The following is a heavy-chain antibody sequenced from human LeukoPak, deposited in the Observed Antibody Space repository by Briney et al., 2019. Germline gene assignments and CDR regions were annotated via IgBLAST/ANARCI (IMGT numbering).Heavy chain of an antibody. D-gene: IGHD4-23*01. V-gene: IGHV3-53*01. J-gene: IGHJ4*02. CDR1: GFTFSSYS. Sequence: GGSLRLSCAASGFTFSSYSMNWVRQAPGKGLEWVSLIYSGGTAYYADSVKGRFTISRDNSKNTLYLQMNSLRAEDTAVYYCARRAGGYSHPYDYWGQGILVTVSS. CDR3: ARRAGGYSHPYDY. CDR2: IYSGGTA.